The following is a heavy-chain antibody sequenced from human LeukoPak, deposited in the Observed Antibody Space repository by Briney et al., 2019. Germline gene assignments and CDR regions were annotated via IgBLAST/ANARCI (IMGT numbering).Heavy chain of an antibody. Sequence: PGRSLRLSCAASGFPFYDFALQRDPPAPGKGPEWDSGITWNSGSIGYADSVKGRFTTSRDNAKNALYLQMNTLRAEDTALYYCAKWGVQRERSDGMDVWGQGTTVTVSS. CDR2: ITWNSGSI. CDR1: GFPFYDFA. D-gene: IGHD1-1*01. V-gene: IGHV3-9*01. J-gene: IGHJ6*02. CDR3: AKWGVQRERSDGMDV.